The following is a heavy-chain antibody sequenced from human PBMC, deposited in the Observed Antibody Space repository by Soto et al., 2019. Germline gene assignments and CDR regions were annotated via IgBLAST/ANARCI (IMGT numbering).Heavy chain of an antibody. D-gene: IGHD3-10*01. Sequence: PGWSLRLSCAASGFTFSSYSMSWVRKEPGKGLEWVSAISGSGGSTYYADSVKGRFTISRDNSKNTLYLQMNSLRAEDTAVYYCAKDDYGSARGVFDYWGQGTPVTVSS. V-gene: IGHV3-23*01. CDR2: ISGSGGST. J-gene: IGHJ4*02. CDR1: GFTFSSYS. CDR3: AKDDYGSARGVFDY.